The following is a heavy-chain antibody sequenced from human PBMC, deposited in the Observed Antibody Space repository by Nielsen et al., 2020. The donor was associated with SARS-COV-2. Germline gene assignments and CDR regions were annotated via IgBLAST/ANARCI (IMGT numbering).Heavy chain of an antibody. J-gene: IGHJ4*02. CDR2: IKQDGSEK. Sequence: GESLKISCAASGFTFSSYWMSWVRQAPGKGLEWVANIKQDGSEKYYVDSVKGRFTISRDNAKNSLYLQMNSLRAEDTAVYYCARMTSSGWDFDYWGQGTLVTVSS. CDR1: GFTFSSYW. CDR3: ARMTSSGWDFDY. V-gene: IGHV3-7*03. D-gene: IGHD6-19*01.